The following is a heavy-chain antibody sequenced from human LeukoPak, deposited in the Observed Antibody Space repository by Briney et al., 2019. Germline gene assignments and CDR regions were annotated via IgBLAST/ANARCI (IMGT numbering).Heavy chain of an antibody. D-gene: IGHD3-3*01. CDR3: AGDYDFWSGHYYFDY. CDR2: ISGSGGST. V-gene: IGHV3-23*01. CDR1: GFTFSSYA. Sequence: PGGSLRLSCAASGFTFSSYAMSWVRQAPGKGLEWVSAISGSGGSTYYAESVRGRFTISRDNSKNTLYLQMNSLRAEDTAVYYCAGDYDFWSGHYYFDYWGQGTLVTVSS. J-gene: IGHJ4*02.